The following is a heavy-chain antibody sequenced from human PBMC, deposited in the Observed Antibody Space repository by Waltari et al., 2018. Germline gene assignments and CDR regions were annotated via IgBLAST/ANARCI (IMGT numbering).Heavy chain of an antibody. CDR2: INHSGST. J-gene: IGHJ6*02. CDR3: ARLRCRPSYYYYYYGMDV. D-gene: IGHD4-17*01. Sequence: QVQLQQWGAGLLKPSETLSLTCAVYGGSFSGYYWSWIRPPPGKGLEWIGEINHSGSTNYNPSLKSRVTISVDTSKNQFSLKLSSVTAADTAVYYCARLRCRPSYYYYYYGMDVWGQGTTVTVSS. V-gene: IGHV4-34*01. CDR1: GGSFSGYY.